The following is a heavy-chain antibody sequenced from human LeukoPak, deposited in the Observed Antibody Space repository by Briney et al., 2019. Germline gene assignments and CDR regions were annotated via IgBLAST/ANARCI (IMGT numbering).Heavy chain of an antibody. V-gene: IGHV3-74*01. CDR3: TGSPSLGGRYWGFDY. CDR1: GFSFSTYW. J-gene: IGHJ4*02. D-gene: IGHD1-26*01. Sequence: GGSLRLSCAASGFSFSTYWMHWVRQAPGKGLVWVSRLSPDGSSSVYADSVKGRFTVSRDNAKNTVYLQMNSLRDDDTAVYYCTGSPSLGGRYWGFDYWGQGALVTVSS. CDR2: LSPDGSSS.